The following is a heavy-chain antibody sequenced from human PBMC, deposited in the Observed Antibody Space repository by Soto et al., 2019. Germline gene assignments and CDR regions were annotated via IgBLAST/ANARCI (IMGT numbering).Heavy chain of an antibody. Sequence: QVQLVESGGGVVQPGTSLRLSCVGSGFIFRSYVIHWVRQAPGKGLEWVALTSYDGSNTYYDDSVKGRFTISRDNSRNTEDLQMDSLRLEDTALYYCARWGTTGGLDVWGQGTLVSVSS. CDR3: ARWGTTGGLDV. CDR1: GFIFRSYV. V-gene: IGHV3-30*19. J-gene: IGHJ4*02. CDR2: TSYDGSNT. D-gene: IGHD3-16*01.